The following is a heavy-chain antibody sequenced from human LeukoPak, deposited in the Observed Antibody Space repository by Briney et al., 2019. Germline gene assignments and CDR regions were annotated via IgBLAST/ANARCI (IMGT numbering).Heavy chain of an antibody. J-gene: IGHJ4*02. V-gene: IGHV3-NL1*01. CDR1: GFTFSSYG. CDR3: AKLHSATITADFDH. CDR2: ISIGGDYT. D-gene: IGHD1-14*01. Sequence: GGSRRLSCAASGFTFSSYGMHWVRQAPGKGLEWVSGISIGGDYTYYADSVKGRFTISRDNSKNTLSLQMSNLRAEDTAIYYCAKLHSATITADFDHWGQGTLVTVSS.